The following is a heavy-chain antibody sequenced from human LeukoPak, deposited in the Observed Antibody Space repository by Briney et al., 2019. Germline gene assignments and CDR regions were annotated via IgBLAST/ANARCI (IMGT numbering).Heavy chain of an antibody. CDR3: ARHKSFDYLSPIDS. J-gene: IGHJ4*02. CDR1: GGSVSSSRYY. D-gene: IGHD3-9*01. Sequence: SETLSLTCPVSGGSVSSSRYYWGWIRQPPGKGLEWFGSIYYTGSTYYKPSLQIRVTISVYASKHQTSLKLRCGTAAAPALVFCARHKSFDYLSPIDSWGQGTLVTVSS. V-gene: IGHV4-39*01. CDR2: IYYTGST.